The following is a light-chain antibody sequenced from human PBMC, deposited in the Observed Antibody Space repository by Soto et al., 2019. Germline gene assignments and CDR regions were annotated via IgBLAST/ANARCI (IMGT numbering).Light chain of an antibody. CDR1: QSVSSN. CDR2: GAS. V-gene: IGKV3-15*01. CDR3: QKYNNWPPIT. J-gene: IGKJ5*01. Sequence: EVVMTQSPATLSVSPGGRATLSCRASQSVSSNLAWYQQKPGQAPRLLIYGASTRATGIPARFSGSGSGTEFTLNISSLQSEDFAVYYCQKYNNWPPITFGQGTRLEIK.